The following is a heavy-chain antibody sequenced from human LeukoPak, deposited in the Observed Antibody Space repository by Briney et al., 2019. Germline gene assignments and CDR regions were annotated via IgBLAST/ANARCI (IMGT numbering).Heavy chain of an antibody. J-gene: IGHJ4*02. CDR3: ARVRDTTWFGYFDY. D-gene: IGHD3-10*01. CDR1: GFTVSSNY. CDR2: IYSGGST. Sequence: GGSLRLSCAASGFTVSSNYMSWVRQAPRKGLEWVSVIYSGGSTYYADSVKGRFTISRDNSKNTLYLQMNSLRAEDTAVYYCARVRDTTWFGYFDYWGQGTLVTVSS. V-gene: IGHV3-66*01.